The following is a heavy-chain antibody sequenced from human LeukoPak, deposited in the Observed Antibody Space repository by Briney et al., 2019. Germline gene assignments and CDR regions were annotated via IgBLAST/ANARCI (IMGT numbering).Heavy chain of an antibody. CDR1: GFTFSSYA. CDR2: ISGSGGST. V-gene: IGHV3-23*01. CDR3: AKDLRDSSGWYGPNWFDP. Sequence: PGGSLRLSCAASGFTFSSYAMSWVRQAPGKGLEWVSAISGSGGSTYYADSGKGRFTISRDNSKNTLYLQMNSLRAEDTAVYYCAKDLRDSSGWYGPNWFDPWGQGTLVTVSS. D-gene: IGHD6-19*01. J-gene: IGHJ5*02.